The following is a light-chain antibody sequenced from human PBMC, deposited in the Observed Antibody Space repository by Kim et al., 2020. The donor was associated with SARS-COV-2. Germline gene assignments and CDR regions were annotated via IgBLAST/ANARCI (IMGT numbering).Light chain of an antibody. CDR3: QQSSTTPLLT. J-gene: IGKJ4*01. CDR2: AAS. Sequence: DIQMTQSPSSLAASVGDRVTIACRASQSIGTYLNWYQQQPGKAPKLLIYAASSLQSGVPSRFSGSGSGTDFTLTISSLQPEDFATYYCQQSSTTPLLTFGGGTKVDIK. V-gene: IGKV1-39*01. CDR1: QSIGTY.